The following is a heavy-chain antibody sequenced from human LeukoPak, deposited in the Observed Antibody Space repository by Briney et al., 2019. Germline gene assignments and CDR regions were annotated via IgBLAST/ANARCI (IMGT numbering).Heavy chain of an antibody. J-gene: IGHJ3*02. D-gene: IGHD4-17*01. CDR2: IYHSGST. CDR1: GYSISSGYY. CDR3: ARSLGFDYGDYYDAFDI. V-gene: IGHV4-38-2*02. Sequence: SETLSLTCTVSGYSISSGYYWGWIRQPPGKGLEWIGSIYHSGSTYYNPSLKSRVTISVDTSKNQFSLKLSSVTAADTAVYYCARSLGFDYGDYYDAFDIWGQGTMVTVSS.